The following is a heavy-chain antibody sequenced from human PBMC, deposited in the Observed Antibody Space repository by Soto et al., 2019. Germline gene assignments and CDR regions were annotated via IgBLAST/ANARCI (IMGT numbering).Heavy chain of an antibody. J-gene: IGHJ4*02. Sequence: QVQLVESGGGVVQPGRSLRLSCAASGFTFSSYAMHWVRQAPGKGLEWVAVISYDGSNKYYADSVKGRFTISRDNSKNTLYLQMNSLRADDTSVYYCARSADTAMVSPPDYWGQGTLVTGSS. CDR2: ISYDGSNK. CDR3: ARSADTAMVSPPDY. D-gene: IGHD5-18*01. CDR1: GFTFSSYA. V-gene: IGHV3-30-3*01.